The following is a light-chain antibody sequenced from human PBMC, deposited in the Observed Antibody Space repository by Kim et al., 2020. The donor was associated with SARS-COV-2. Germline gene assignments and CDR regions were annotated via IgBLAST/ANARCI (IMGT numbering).Light chain of an antibody. CDR1: STDIGAYNY. V-gene: IGLV2-14*01. Sequence: GHAIAISCTGTSTDIGAYNYVSWYRQHPGKAPEVLIYKVTQRTSGASDRFTGSKSGNTASLTISGLQAEDEADYYCCSYTTSSTYVFGSGTKVTVL. J-gene: IGLJ1*01. CDR3: CSYTTSSTYV. CDR2: KVT.